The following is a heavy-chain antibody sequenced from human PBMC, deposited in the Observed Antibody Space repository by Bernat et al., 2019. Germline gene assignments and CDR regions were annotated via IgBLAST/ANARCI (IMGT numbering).Heavy chain of an antibody. V-gene: IGHV3-30*18. CDR3: AKDYSYGLDY. D-gene: IGHD5-18*01. Sequence: QVQLVESGGGVVQPRRSLRLSCAASGFTFSSYGMHWVRQAPGKGLEWVAVISYDGSNKYYADSVKGRFTISRDNSKNTLYLQMNSLRAEDTAVYYCAKDYSYGLDYWGQGTLVTVSS. J-gene: IGHJ4*02. CDR1: GFTFSSYG. CDR2: ISYDGSNK.